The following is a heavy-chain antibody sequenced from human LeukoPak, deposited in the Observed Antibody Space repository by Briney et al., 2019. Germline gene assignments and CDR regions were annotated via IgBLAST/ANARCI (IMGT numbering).Heavy chain of an antibody. V-gene: IGHV4-4*07. D-gene: IGHD6-6*01. CDR1: GASISPYY. CDR2: IYHSGTT. CDR3: ARELSTSGFHYFDY. Sequence: PSETLSLTCTVSGASISPYYWSWIRQPAGKGLEWIGSIYHSGTTYYNPSLKSRVTISVDTSKNQFSLKLSSVTAADTAVYYCARELSTSGFHYFDYWGQGTLVTVSS. J-gene: IGHJ4*02.